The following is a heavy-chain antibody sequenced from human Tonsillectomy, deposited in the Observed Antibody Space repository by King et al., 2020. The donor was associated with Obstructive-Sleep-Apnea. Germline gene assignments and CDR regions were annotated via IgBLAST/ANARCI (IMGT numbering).Heavy chain of an antibody. CDR3: AKDSGYHYYYYSMDV. D-gene: IGHD3-22*01. Sequence: VQLVESGGGVVQPGRSLRLSCAASGFTFSDYGMHWVRQAPGKGLEWVAVISYDGSNQYYADSVKGRFTISRDNSKNTLYLQMNSLRAEDTAVYYCAKDSGYHYYYYSMDVWGQGTTVTVSS. J-gene: IGHJ6*02. V-gene: IGHV3-30*18. CDR1: GFTFSDYG. CDR2: ISYDGSNQ.